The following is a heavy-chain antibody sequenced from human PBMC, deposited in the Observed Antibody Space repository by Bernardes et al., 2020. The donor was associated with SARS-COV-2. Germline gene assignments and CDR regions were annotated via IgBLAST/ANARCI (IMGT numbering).Heavy chain of an antibody. Sequence: SLRLSCTASGFSFSSYGMHWVRQAPGKGLEWVAVIAYDGSRTYYADSVKGRFTISRDNSKNTLYLQMNSLRAEDTAVFYCAGYGSGSYKWFDPWGQGTLVTVSS. V-gene: IGHV3-30*03. J-gene: IGHJ5*02. CDR3: AGYGSGSYKWFDP. CDR2: IAYDGSRT. D-gene: IGHD3-10*01. CDR1: GFSFSSYG.